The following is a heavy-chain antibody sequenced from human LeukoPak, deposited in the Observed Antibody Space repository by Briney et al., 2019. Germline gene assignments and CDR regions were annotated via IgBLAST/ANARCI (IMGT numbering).Heavy chain of an antibody. J-gene: IGHJ6*03. D-gene: IGHD6-6*01. Sequence: KSGGSLRLSCAASGFTFSDYYMNWIRQAPGKGLEWVSYISSSGRTIYYADSVKGRFTISRDNAKNSLYLQMNSLRAEDTAVYYCATLSDSSSYPYYYYYYYMDVWGKGTTVTVSS. CDR3: ATLSDSSSYPYYYYYYYMDV. CDR2: ISSSGRTI. V-gene: IGHV3-11*04. CDR1: GFTFSDYY.